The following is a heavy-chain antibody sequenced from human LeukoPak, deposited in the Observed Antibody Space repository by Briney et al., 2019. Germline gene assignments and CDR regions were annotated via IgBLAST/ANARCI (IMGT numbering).Heavy chain of an antibody. Sequence: PGGSLRLSCAASGFTFSSYAMSWVRQAPGKGLEWVSSISGSGGSTYYADSVKGRFTISRDNSKTTLYLQMNSLRAEDTAVYYCATVLVAAAGYDYWGQGTLVTVSS. D-gene: IGHD6-13*01. CDR1: GFTFSSYA. J-gene: IGHJ4*02. CDR3: ATVLVAAAGYDY. V-gene: IGHV3-23*01. CDR2: ISGSGGST.